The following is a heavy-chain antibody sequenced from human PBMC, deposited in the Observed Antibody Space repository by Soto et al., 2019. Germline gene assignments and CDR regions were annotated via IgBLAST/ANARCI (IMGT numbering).Heavy chain of an antibody. CDR2: IDPSDSYT. D-gene: IGHD1-26*01. CDR3: VRHRVGSYYYFDY. CDR1: GYTFTDYW. Sequence: VESLKISCKGSGYTFTDYWISWVLQMPGKVLEWMGRIDPSDSYTSNSPSFQGHVTISADKSINTAYMQWSSLKASDTAMYYCVRHRVGSYYYFDYWGQGTLVTVSS. V-gene: IGHV5-10-1*01. J-gene: IGHJ4*02.